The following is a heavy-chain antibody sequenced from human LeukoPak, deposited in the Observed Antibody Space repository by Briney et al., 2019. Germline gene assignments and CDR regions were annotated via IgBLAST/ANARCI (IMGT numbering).Heavy chain of an antibody. CDR1: GFTSSSYV. CDR3: AKDWRRGYSYGFDY. J-gene: IGHJ4*02. Sequence: PGGSLRLSCAASGFTSSSYVMGWVRQAPGKGLEWVSAISGSGGSTYYADSVKGRFTISRDNSKNTLYLQMNSLRAEDTAVYYCAKDWRRGYSYGFDYWGQGTLVTVSS. CDR2: ISGSGGST. V-gene: IGHV3-23*01. D-gene: IGHD5-18*01.